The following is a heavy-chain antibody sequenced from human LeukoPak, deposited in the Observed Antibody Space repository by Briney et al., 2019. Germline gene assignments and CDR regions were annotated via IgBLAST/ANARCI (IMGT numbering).Heavy chain of an antibody. D-gene: IGHD6-19*01. V-gene: IGHV4-59*01. CDR3: ASSGWYEGGVY. Sequence: SETLSLTCTVSGGSISSYYWSWIRQPPGKGLEWIGYTYYRGSTKYNPSLKSRVTISVDKSKNQFSLKLSSVTAADTAVYYCASSGWYEGGVYWGQGTLVTVSS. J-gene: IGHJ4*02. CDR1: GGSISSYY. CDR2: TYYRGST.